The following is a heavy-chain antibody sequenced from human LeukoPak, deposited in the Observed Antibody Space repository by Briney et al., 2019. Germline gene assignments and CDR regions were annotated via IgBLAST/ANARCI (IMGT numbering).Heavy chain of an antibody. CDR2: ISGSGGST. CDR1: GFTFSSYA. Sequence: GGSLRLSCAASGFTFSSYAMSWVRRAPGKGLEWVSAISGSGGSTYYADSVKGRFTISRDNSKNTLYLQMNSLRAEDTAIYYCAKGPLRGVTKGPIDFWGQGTLVTVSS. V-gene: IGHV3-23*01. J-gene: IGHJ4*02. CDR3: AKGPLRGVTKGPIDF. D-gene: IGHD3-10*01.